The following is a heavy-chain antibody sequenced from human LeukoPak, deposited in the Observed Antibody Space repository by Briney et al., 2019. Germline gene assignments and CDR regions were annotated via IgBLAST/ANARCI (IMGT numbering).Heavy chain of an antibody. CDR2: ISGSGGST. J-gene: IGHJ6*02. CDR3: ASSESGVTGLVGHYYYGMDV. CDR1: GFTFSSYA. Sequence: GGSLRLSCAASGFTFSSYAMSWVRQAPGKGLEWVSAISGSGGSTYYADSVKGRFTISRDNAKNSLYLQMNSLRAEDTAVYYCASSESGVTGLVGHYYYGMDVWGQGTTVTVSS. D-gene: IGHD3-9*01. V-gene: IGHV3-23*01.